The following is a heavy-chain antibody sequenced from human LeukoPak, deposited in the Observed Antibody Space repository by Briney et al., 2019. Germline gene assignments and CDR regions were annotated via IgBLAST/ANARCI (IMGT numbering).Heavy chain of an antibody. CDR3: ARLFSSSWLIDY. D-gene: IGHD6-13*01. V-gene: IGHV4-39*01. CDR2: IYYSGST. CDR1: GGSISGTDLY. Sequence: SETLSLTCTVSGGSISGTDLYWGWIRQHPGKGLEWIGYIYYSGSTYYNPSLKSRVTISVDTSKNQFSLKLSPVTAADTAVYYCARLFSSSWLIDYWGQGTLVTVSS. J-gene: IGHJ4*02.